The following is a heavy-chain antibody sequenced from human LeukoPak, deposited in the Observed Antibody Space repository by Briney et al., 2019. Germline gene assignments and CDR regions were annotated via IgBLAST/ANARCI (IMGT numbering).Heavy chain of an antibody. CDR2: ISANNNNT. CDR3: ARALYHTFDY. J-gene: IGHJ4*02. V-gene: IGHV1-18*01. Sequence: ASVKVSCKASGGTFSSYAISWVRQAPGQGLEWMGWISANNNNTDNVQKLQGRVTMTTDTSTSTAYMELRSVRSDDTAVYYCARALYHTFDYWGQGTLVTVAS. CDR1: GGTFSSYA. D-gene: IGHD2-2*01.